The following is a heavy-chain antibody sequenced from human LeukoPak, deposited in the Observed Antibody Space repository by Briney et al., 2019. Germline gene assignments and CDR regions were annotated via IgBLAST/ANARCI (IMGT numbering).Heavy chain of an antibody. CDR2: INHSGST. Sequence: SGTLCLTCAACGGSFSGYYWSWIRQPPGKGLEWIGEINHSGSTNYNPSLKSRVTISVDTSKNQLSLKLSSLTAADTAVYYCARHRTMVRGVPNYYYYYMDVWGKGTTVTISS. D-gene: IGHD3-10*01. CDR1: GGSFSGYY. V-gene: IGHV4-34*01. J-gene: IGHJ6*03. CDR3: ARHRTMVRGVPNYYYYYMDV.